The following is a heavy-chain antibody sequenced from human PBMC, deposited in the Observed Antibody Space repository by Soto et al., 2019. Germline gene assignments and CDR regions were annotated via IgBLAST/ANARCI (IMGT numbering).Heavy chain of an antibody. J-gene: IGHJ4*02. CDR1: GFTFSSYA. D-gene: IGHD3-9*01. CDR2: ISGSGGST. CDR3: AKVNYYDILTGYFDY. V-gene: IGHV3-23*01. Sequence: GGSLRLSCAASGFTFSSYAMSWVRQAPGKGLEWVSAISGSGGSTYYADSVKGRFTISRDNSKNTLYLQMNSLRAEDTAVYYCAKVNYYDILTGYFDYWGQGTLVTVSS.